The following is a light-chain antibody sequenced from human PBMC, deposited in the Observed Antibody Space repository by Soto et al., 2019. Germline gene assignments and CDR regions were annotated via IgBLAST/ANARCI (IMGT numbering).Light chain of an antibody. J-gene: IGKJ1*01. V-gene: IGKV1-5*03. Sequence: DIQMTQPPSTLSASVGDRVTITCRASQSISSWLAWYQHKPAKAPKLLIHKASSLESGVPSRFSGSGSGTEFTLTISSLQPDDFATYYCQQYYSYWTFGQGTKVEI. CDR3: QQYYSYWT. CDR2: KAS. CDR1: QSISSW.